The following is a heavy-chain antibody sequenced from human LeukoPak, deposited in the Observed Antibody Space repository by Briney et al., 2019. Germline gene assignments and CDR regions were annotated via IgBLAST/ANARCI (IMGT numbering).Heavy chain of an antibody. CDR1: GFTFSSYA. Sequence: GGSLRLSCAASGFTFSSYAMSWVRQAPGKGLEWVSAISGSGGSTYYADSVKGRFTISRDNSKNTLYLQMNSLRAEDTAVYYCAKAGDGYNLLSSDYWGQGTLVTVSP. CDR2: ISGSGGST. J-gene: IGHJ4*02. D-gene: IGHD5-24*01. V-gene: IGHV3-23*01. CDR3: AKAGDGYNLLSSDY.